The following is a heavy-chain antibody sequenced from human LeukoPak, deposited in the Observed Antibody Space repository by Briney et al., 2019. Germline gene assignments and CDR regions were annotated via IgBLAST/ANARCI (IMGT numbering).Heavy chain of an antibody. Sequence: GGSLRLSCAVSGFTFSSYAMTWVRQAPGKGLEWVSAISGSGGSAYYADSVKGRFTISRDNSKNTLYMQMNSLRAEDTAVYYCAKDFHYYDSSGYYPLGHWGQGTLVTVSS. J-gene: IGHJ4*02. D-gene: IGHD3-22*01. CDR1: GFTFSSYA. CDR3: AKDFHYYDSSGYYPLGH. CDR2: ISGSGGSA. V-gene: IGHV3-23*01.